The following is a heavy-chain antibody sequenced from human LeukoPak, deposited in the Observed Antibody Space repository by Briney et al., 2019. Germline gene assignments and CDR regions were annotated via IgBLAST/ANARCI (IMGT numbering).Heavy chain of an antibody. CDR1: GFTFSSYE. V-gene: IGHV3-48*03. CDR3: GARRQYVGAFDI. J-gene: IGHJ3*02. D-gene: IGHD3-16*01. CDR2: ISSRSTTI. Sequence: PGGSLRLSCAASGFTFSSYELYWVRQAPGKGLEWISYISSRSTTIKYADSVRGRFTISRDDARESLYLQMNSLRAEDRAIYYCGARRQYVGAFDIWGQGTLVTVSS.